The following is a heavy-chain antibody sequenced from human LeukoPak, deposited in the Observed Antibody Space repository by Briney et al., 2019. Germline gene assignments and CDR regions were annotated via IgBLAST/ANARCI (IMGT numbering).Heavy chain of an antibody. CDR2: IYYSGST. CDR3: ARHLPGPVRGAPPNWFDP. D-gene: IGHD3-10*01. J-gene: IGHJ5*02. V-gene: IGHV4-59*08. CDR1: GGSINNYY. Sequence: SETLSLTCTVSGGSINNYYWSWIRQPPGKGLEYIGYIYYSGSTNYNPSLKSRVTISVDTSKNQFSLKLSSVTAADTAVYYCARHLPGPVRGAPPNWFDPWGQGTLVTVSS.